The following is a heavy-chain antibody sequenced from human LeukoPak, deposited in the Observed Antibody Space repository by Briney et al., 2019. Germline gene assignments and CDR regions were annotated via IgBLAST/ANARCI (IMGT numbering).Heavy chain of an antibody. CDR1: GFTFDDYI. CDR2: ISWDGGST. CDR3: AKDPTMDPRLAYFDL. Sequence: GGSLRLSCAASGFTFDDYIMHWVRQAPGKGLEWVSLISWDGGSTYYADSVRGRFTISRDNSKNSLYLQMNSLRTEDTALYYCAKDPTMDPRLAYFDLWGRGTLVTVSS. J-gene: IGHJ2*01. V-gene: IGHV3-43*01. D-gene: IGHD3-10*01.